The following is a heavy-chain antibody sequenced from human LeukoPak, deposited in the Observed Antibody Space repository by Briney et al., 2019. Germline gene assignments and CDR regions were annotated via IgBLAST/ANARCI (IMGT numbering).Heavy chain of an antibody. CDR1: GFTFDDYA. V-gene: IGHV3-9*01. CDR3: AKDSSGWPWDAFDI. CDR2: ISWNSGSI. Sequence: GGSLRLSCAASGFTFDDYAMHWVRQAPGKGLEWVSGISWNSGSIGYADSVKGRFTISRDNAKNSLYLQMNSLRAEDTALYYCAKDSSGWPWDAFDIWGQGTMATVSS. D-gene: IGHD6-19*01. J-gene: IGHJ3*02.